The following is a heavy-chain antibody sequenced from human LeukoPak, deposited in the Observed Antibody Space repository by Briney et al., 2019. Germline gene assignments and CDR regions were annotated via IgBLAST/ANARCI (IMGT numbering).Heavy chain of an antibody. Sequence: GGSLRLSCAASGFTVSSNYMSWVRQAPGKGLEWVLVIYSGGSTYYADSVKGRFTISRDNSKNTLYLQMNSLRAEDTAVYYCARVQSGSSDYYYYGMDVWGQGTTVTVSS. D-gene: IGHD1-26*01. CDR1: GFTVSSNY. CDR2: IYSGGST. CDR3: ARVQSGSSDYYYYGMDV. V-gene: IGHV3-53*01. J-gene: IGHJ6*02.